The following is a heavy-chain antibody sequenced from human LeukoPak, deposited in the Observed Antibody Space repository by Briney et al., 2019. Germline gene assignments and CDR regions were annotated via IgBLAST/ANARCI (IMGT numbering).Heavy chain of an antibody. J-gene: IGHJ4*02. CDR1: GYTFTRYG. Sequence: ASVKVSRKASGYTFTRYGISWVRQAPGQGLEWMGWISADNGNKNYAQNLQGRVTMTTDTSTSTAYMELRSLRSDDTAVFYCARVRHNTYYYDSSGYKYWGQGTLVTVSS. CDR3: ARVRHNTYYYDSSGYKY. CDR2: ISADNGNK. D-gene: IGHD3-22*01. V-gene: IGHV1-18*01.